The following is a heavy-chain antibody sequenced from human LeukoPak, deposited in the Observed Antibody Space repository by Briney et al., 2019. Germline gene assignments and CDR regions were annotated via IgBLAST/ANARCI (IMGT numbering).Heavy chain of an antibody. D-gene: IGHD6-19*01. CDR1: GYTFTTYG. CDR2: SSPYNGNT. Sequence: ASVKVSCKASGYTFTTYGISWVRQAPGQGLEWMGWSSPYNGNTNYVQKLRGRVTMTTDTSTSTAYMELRSLRSDDTAVYYCARGGTSGWRTPNDDYWGQGTLVTVSS. V-gene: IGHV1-18*01. J-gene: IGHJ4*02. CDR3: ARGGTSGWRTPNDDY.